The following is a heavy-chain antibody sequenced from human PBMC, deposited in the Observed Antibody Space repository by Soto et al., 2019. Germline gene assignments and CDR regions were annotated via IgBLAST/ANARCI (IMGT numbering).Heavy chain of an antibody. CDR2: IYPSDSDT. CDR1: GYNVAGYW. CDR3: ARGGVSTRTFDY. V-gene: IGHV5-51*01. D-gene: IGHD3-3*01. J-gene: IGHJ4*02. Sequence: PGESLKISCKGSGYNVAGYWIAWVRQMPGKGLELMGIIYPSDSDTRYRPSFQGQVTISADKSISSAYPQWSSLRASDTAMYYCARGGVSTRTFDYWGQGTPVTVSS.